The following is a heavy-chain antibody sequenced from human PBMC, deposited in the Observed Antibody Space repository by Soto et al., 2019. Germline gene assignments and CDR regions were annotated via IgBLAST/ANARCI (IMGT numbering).Heavy chain of an antibody. J-gene: IGHJ4*02. Sequence: GASVKVSCKASGGTFSSYTISWVRQAPGQGLEWMGRIIPILGIANYAQKFQGRVTITADKSTSTAYMELSSLRSEDTAVYYCARDEIRNCTNGVCRYFDYWGQGTLVTVSS. CDR1: GGTFSSYT. CDR3: ARDEIRNCTNGVCRYFDY. V-gene: IGHV1-69*04. D-gene: IGHD2-8*01. CDR2: IIPILGIA.